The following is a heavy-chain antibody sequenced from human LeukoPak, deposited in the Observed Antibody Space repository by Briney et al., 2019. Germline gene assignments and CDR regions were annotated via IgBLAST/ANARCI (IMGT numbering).Heavy chain of an antibody. Sequence: GGSLRLSCAASEFTFSSYWMSWVRQAPGKGLEWVANVKQDGGQIYYLESVKGRFTVSRDNAKNSLYLQMNSLRVEDTAVYYCAKLGSELWGQGTLVTVSS. V-gene: IGHV3-7*03. D-gene: IGHD6-19*01. J-gene: IGHJ4*02. CDR2: VKQDGGQI. CDR3: AKLGSEL. CDR1: EFTFSSYW.